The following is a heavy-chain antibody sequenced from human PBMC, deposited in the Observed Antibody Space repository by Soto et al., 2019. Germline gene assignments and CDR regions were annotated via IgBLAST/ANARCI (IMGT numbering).Heavy chain of an antibody. D-gene: IGHD5-12*01. CDR1: GFTFSSYW. Sequence: EVQLVESGGGLVQPGGSLRLSCAASGFTFSSYWMSWVRQAPGKGLEWVANIKQDGSEKYYVDSVKGRFTISRDNAKNSLYLQMNSLRAEETAVYYCARDPNIVATRGSIYYYYGMDVWGQGTTVTVSS. J-gene: IGHJ6*02. CDR3: ARDPNIVATRGSIYYYYGMDV. V-gene: IGHV3-7*01. CDR2: IKQDGSEK.